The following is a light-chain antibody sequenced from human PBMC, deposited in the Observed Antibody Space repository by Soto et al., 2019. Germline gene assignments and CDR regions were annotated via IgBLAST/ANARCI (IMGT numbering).Light chain of an antibody. CDR3: QKYDSAPCT. CDR1: QGISNY. Sequence: EIQMTQSPSSLSASVGDRVTITCRASQGISNYLAWYQQKPGKVPQLLIYGASTLQSVVPSRLSGSGSGTDFTLIINSLQPEDVATYYCQKYDSAPCTCGQGTKVEI. V-gene: IGKV1-27*01. J-gene: IGKJ1*01. CDR2: GAS.